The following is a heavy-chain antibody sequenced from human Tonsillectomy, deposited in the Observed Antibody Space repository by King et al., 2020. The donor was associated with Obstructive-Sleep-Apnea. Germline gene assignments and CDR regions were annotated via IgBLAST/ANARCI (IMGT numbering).Heavy chain of an antibody. J-gene: IGHJ5*02. V-gene: IGHV1-69*04. CDR1: GGTFTAYS. Sequence: QLVQSGTEVKKPGSSVKVSCKASGGTFTAYSITWVRQAPGQGLEWIGRLIPIVGRATYAQKFQDRVTITADTSAKIGYMELSSLTSDDTAVYFCARPIGEAGGGYNWVEPGGQGTL. D-gene: IGHD3-16*01. CDR2: LIPIVGRA. CDR3: ARPIGEAGGGYNWVEP.